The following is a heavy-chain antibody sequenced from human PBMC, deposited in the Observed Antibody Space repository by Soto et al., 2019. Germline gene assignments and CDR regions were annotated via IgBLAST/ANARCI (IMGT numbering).Heavy chain of an antibody. CDR2: IWYDGSNK. CDR1: GFTFSSYG. J-gene: IGHJ4*02. Sequence: QVQLVESGGGVVQPGRSLRLSCAASGFTFSSYGMHWVRQAPGKGLEWVAVIWYDGSNKYYADSVKGRFTISRDNSKNTLYLQMNSLRAEATAVYYCARAAPDYGGIFDYWGQGTLVTVSS. CDR3: ARAAPDYGGIFDY. V-gene: IGHV3-33*01. D-gene: IGHD4-17*01.